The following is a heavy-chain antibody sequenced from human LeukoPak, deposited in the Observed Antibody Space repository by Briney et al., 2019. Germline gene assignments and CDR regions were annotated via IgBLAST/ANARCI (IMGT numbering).Heavy chain of an antibody. CDR2: INPSGGST. CDR3: ARGYRGYYPRPYFDY. CDR1: GYTFTSYY. V-gene: IGHV1-46*01. D-gene: IGHD3-22*01. Sequence: ASVKVSCKASGYTFTSYYMHWVRQAPGQGLEWMGIINPSGGSTSYAQKFQGRVTMTRDTSTSTVYMELSSVTAADTAVYYCARGYRGYYPRPYFDYWGQGTLVTVSS. J-gene: IGHJ4*02.